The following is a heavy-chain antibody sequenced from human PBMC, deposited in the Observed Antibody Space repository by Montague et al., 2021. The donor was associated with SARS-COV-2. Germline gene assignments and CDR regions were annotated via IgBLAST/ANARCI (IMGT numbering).Heavy chain of an antibody. CDR2: IYASGGT. V-gene: IGHV4-4*07. J-gene: IGHJ6*02. D-gene: IGHD4-17*01. Sequence: SETLSLTCTVSGDSISSFYWNWIRQPAGKGLEWIGRIYASGGTNXXPSLKSRVTMSVDTSKNQFSLQVSSVTAADTAVYYCARDYGDYSYYYGLDVWGQGTTVTVSS. CDR3: ARDYGDYSYYYGLDV. CDR1: GDSISSFY.